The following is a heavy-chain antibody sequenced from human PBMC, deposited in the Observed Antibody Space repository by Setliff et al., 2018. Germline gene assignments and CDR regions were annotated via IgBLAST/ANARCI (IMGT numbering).Heavy chain of an antibody. V-gene: IGHV7-4-1*02. J-gene: IGHJ6*03. CDR2: INTNTGNP. CDR3: ARASRYGTIKYRGDYYMDV. CDR1: GYTFTTYA. D-gene: IGHD5-12*01. Sequence: ASVKVSCKASGYTFTTYAIGWMRQAPGQGPEWMGWINTNTGNPSYAQGFTGRFVFSLDTSVSTPYLQISSLKGEDTGVYYCARASRYGTIKYRGDYYMDVWGKGTTVTVSS.